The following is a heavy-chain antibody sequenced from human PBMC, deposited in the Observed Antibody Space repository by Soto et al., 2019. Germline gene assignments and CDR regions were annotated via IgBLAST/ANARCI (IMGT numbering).Heavy chain of an antibody. D-gene: IGHD6-13*01. CDR2: ITSSSSYI. CDR3: VRDGSSSPPHWWFDA. V-gene: IGHV3-21*02. CDR1: GFILSSYT. Sequence: EVQLVESGGGLVKPGGSLRLSCAASGFILSSYTMNWVRQAPGKGLEWVAYITSSSSYIFYADSVKGRFTISRDNAKNSMYLQMNSLRGEDSAVYYCVRDGSSSPPHWWFDAWGQGTLVTVS. J-gene: IGHJ5*02.